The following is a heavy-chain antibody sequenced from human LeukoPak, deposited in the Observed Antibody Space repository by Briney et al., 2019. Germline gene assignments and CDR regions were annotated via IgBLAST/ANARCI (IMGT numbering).Heavy chain of an antibody. V-gene: IGHV4-39*07. D-gene: IGHD6-13*01. CDR1: GGSISSSSYY. CDR3: ARERARRSWQQLVRSDYFDY. J-gene: IGHJ4*02. CDR2: IYYSGST. Sequence: KSSETLSLTCTVSGGSISSSSYYWGWIREPPGKGLEWIGSIYYSGSTYYNPSLKSRVTISVDTSKNQFSLKLSSVTAADTAVYHCARERARRSWQQLVRSDYFDYWGQGTLVTVSS.